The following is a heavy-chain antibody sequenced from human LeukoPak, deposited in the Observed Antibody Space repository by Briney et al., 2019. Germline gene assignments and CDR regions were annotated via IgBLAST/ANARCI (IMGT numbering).Heavy chain of an antibody. CDR1: GFTFSTFW. D-gene: IGHD7-27*01. CDR3: NVRWGPNSDY. V-gene: IGHV3-74*01. J-gene: IGHJ4*02. CDR2: ISNDGSTT. Sequence: GGSLRLSCAASGFTFSTFWMHWVRQTPGKGLVWVSRISNDGSTTHYADSVKGRFTISRDNAKNTLFLHMNSLRAGDTAVYYCNVRWGPNSDYWGQGTLVTVSS.